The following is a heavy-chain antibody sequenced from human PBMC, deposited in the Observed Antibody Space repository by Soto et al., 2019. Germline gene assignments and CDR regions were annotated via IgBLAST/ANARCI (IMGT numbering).Heavy chain of an antibody. V-gene: IGHV5-51*01. CDR1: GYSFTSYW. CDR3: ARGYCSSTSCYGYYYYGMDV. J-gene: IGHJ6*02. Sequence: GESLKISCKGSGYSFTSYWIGWVRQMPGKGLEWMGIIYPGDSDTRYSPSFQGQVTISADKSISTSYLQWSSLKASDTAMYYCARGYCSSTSCYGYYYYGMDVWGQGTTVTVSS. CDR2: IYPGDSDT. D-gene: IGHD2-2*01.